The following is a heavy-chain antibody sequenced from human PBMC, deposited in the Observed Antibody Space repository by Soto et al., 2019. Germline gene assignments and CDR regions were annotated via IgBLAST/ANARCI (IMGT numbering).Heavy chain of an antibody. Sequence: GESLKISCECSGYSFTSYCIGWVRQMPGKGLEWVGIICPGDSDSRYSPSFQGQVTISADKSISTAYVQWSSLKASDTAMYYCARGRRSIVGANNFDFWGQGTLVTVSS. V-gene: IGHV5-51*01. CDR3: ARGRRSIVGANNFDF. J-gene: IGHJ4*02. CDR1: GYSFTSYC. CDR2: ICPGDSDS. D-gene: IGHD1-26*01.